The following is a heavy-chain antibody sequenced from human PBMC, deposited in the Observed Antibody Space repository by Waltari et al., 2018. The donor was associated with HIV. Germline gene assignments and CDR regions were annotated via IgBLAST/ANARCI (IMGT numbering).Heavy chain of an antibody. J-gene: IGHJ4*02. V-gene: IGHV3-23*01. D-gene: IGHD6-19*01. Sequence: EVQLLESGGGLVQPGGSLRLSCAASGFTFSSYAMSWVRQAPGKGLEWVSAISGSGGSTYYADAVKGRFTISRDNSKNTLYLQMNSLRAEDTAVYYCAKPRRTPGIAVAGFFDYWGQGTLVTVSS. CDR1: GFTFSSYA. CDR2: ISGSGGST. CDR3: AKPRRTPGIAVAGFFDY.